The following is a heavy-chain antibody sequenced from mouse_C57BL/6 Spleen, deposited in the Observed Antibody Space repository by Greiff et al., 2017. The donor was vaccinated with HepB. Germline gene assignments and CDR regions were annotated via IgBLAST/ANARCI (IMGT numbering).Heavy chain of an antibody. CDR2: ISYDGSN. CDR3: ARVPSLYYYGSSYEYFDV. CDR1: GYSITSGYY. Sequence: ESGPGLVKPSQSLSLTCSVTGYSITSGYYWNWIRQFPGNKLEWMGYISYDGSNNYNPSLKNRISITRDTSKNQFFLKLNSVTTEDTATYYCARVPSLYYYGSSYEYFDVWGTGTTVTVSS. D-gene: IGHD1-1*01. V-gene: IGHV3-6*01. J-gene: IGHJ1*03.